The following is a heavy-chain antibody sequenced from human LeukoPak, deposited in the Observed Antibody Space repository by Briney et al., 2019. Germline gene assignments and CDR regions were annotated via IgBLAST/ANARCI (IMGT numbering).Heavy chain of an antibody. V-gene: IGHV4-4*09. Sequence: SETLSLTCTVSGASITNFYWSWVRRPPGKGLEWIGYIYPSGTTNYNPSLQSRVTMSLDTSKDQLSLRLSSVTAADTAVYFCASLKVSVVLGAISYYMDVWGKGTTVTVSS. D-gene: IGHD4/OR15-4a*01. J-gene: IGHJ6*03. CDR3: ASLKVSVVLGAISYYMDV. CDR1: GASITNFY. CDR2: IYPSGTT.